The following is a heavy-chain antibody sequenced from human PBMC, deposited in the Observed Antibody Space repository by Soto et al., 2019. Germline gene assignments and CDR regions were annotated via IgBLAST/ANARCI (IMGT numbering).Heavy chain of an antibody. CDR2: INAGNGNT. J-gene: IGHJ4*02. CDR3: ARESARGWGYFDY. Sequence: QVQLVQSGAEVKKPGASVKVSCKASGYTFTSYAMHWVRQAPGQRLEWMGWINAGNGNTKYSQKFQGRVTITRETSASTAYMELSSLRSEDTAVYYCARESARGWGYFDYWGQGTLVTVSS. V-gene: IGHV1-3*01. D-gene: IGHD6-19*01. CDR1: GYTFTSYA.